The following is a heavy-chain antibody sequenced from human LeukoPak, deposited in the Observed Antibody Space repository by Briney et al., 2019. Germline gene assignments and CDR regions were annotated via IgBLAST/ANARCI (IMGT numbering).Heavy chain of an antibody. J-gene: IGHJ4*02. Sequence: GGSLRLSCAASGFTFSSYWMHWVRQAPGKGLVWVSRINTDGSSTSYADSVKGRFTISRDNAKNTLYLQMNSLRAEDTAVYYCARAPYCGGDCYSELKYWGQGTLVTVSS. CDR2: INTDGSST. D-gene: IGHD2-21*01. CDR3: ARAPYCGGDCYSELKY. CDR1: GFTFSSYW. V-gene: IGHV3-74*01.